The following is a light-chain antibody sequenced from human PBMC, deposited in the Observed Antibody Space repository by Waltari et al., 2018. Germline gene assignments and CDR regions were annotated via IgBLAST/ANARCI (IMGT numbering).Light chain of an antibody. J-gene: IGKJ4*01. Sequence: DVVMTQSPDFLAVSLGERATIPCKSSQSLFYSSNNKNYFAWYQQKPGQPPTLLIYWASTRESGVPDRFSGSGSGTDFTLTISSLQAEDVAIYFCQQYYITPLSFGGGTRVEIK. CDR1: QSLFYSSNNKNY. CDR3: QQYYITPLS. V-gene: IGKV4-1*01. CDR2: WAS.